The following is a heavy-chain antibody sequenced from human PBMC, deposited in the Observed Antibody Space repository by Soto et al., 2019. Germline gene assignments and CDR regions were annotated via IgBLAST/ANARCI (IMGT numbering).Heavy chain of an antibody. CDR2: IIPIFGTA. Sequence: QVQLVQSGAEVKKPGSSVKVSCKASGGTFSSYAISWVRQAPGQGLEWMGGIIPIFGTANYAQKFQGRVTITADESTSTAYMELSSLRSEDTAVYYCARVPYYSSSAGRAWYYYGMDVWGQGTTVTVSS. V-gene: IGHV1-69*12. CDR3: ARVPYYSSSAGRAWYYYGMDV. D-gene: IGHD6-6*01. J-gene: IGHJ6*02. CDR1: GGTFSSYA.